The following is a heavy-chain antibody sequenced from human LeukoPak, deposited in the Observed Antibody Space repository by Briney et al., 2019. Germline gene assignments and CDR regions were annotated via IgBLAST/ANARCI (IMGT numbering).Heavy chain of an antibody. Sequence: ASVKVSCKASGYTFTGYYMHWVRQAPGQGPEWMGWINPNSGGTNYAQKFQGRVTMTRDTSISTAYIELSRLRSDDTAVYYCARDGYQLLFDYYYYYMDVWGKGTTVTVSS. CDR3: ARDGYQLLFDYYYYYMDV. V-gene: IGHV1-2*02. CDR2: INPNSGGT. CDR1: GYTFTGYY. J-gene: IGHJ6*03. D-gene: IGHD2-2*01.